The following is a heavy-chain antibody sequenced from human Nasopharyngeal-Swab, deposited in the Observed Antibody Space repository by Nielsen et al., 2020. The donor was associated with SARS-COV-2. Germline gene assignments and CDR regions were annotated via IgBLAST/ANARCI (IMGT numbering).Heavy chain of an antibody. V-gene: IGHV3-64*01. Sequence: GESLKISCAASGFTFSSYAMHWVRQAPGKGLEYVSAISSNGGSTYYANSVKGRFTISRDNSKNTLYLQMGSLRAEDMAVYYCAREAMVRGKPTIYYYYGMDVWGQGTTVTVSS. CDR1: GFTFSSYA. CDR3: AREAMVRGKPTIYYYYGMDV. CDR2: ISSNGGST. J-gene: IGHJ6*02. D-gene: IGHD3-10*01.